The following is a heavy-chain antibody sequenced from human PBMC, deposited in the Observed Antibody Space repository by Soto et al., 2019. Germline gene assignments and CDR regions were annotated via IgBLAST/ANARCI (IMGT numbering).Heavy chain of an antibody. V-gene: IGHV3-53*04. Sequence: EVQLVESGGGLVQPGGSLRLSCAASGFTVSSNYMSWVRQAPGKGLEWCSVIYSGGSTYYADSVKGRFTISRHNSKNTLYLQMNSLRAEDTAVYYCARESGGRGNDAFDIWGQGTMVTVSS. J-gene: IGHJ3*02. CDR1: GFTVSSNY. CDR2: IYSGGST. D-gene: IGHD2-15*01. CDR3: ARESGGRGNDAFDI.